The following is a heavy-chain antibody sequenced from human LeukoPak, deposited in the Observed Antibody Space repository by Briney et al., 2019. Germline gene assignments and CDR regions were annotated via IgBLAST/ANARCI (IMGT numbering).Heavy chain of an antibody. V-gene: IGHV4-39*07. CDR1: GGSISTSSYY. CDR2: IFYSGST. Sequence: SETLSLTCTVSGGSISTSSYYWGWVRQPPGKGLEWIGNIFYSGSTYYSPSLKSRVTISVDTSKNQFSLKLSSVTAADTAVYYCARDSAAAGIVVSAFDYWGQGTLVTVSS. D-gene: IGHD6-13*01. CDR3: ARDSAAAGIVVSAFDY. J-gene: IGHJ4*02.